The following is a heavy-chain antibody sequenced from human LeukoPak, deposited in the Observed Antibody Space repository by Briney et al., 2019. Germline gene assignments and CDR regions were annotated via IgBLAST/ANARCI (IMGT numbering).Heavy chain of an antibody. Sequence: KPSATLSLTCTASGGSISNYFWSWIRQSPGKGLEWIGYISDSGSTNYNPSLKSRITISRDPSKNQISLEMKSVTAADTAVYYCARDRAGSYYTFDIWGQGTMVTVSS. CDR3: ARDRAGSYYTFDI. J-gene: IGHJ3*02. V-gene: IGHV4-59*01. CDR1: GGSISNYF. D-gene: IGHD1-26*01. CDR2: ISDSGST.